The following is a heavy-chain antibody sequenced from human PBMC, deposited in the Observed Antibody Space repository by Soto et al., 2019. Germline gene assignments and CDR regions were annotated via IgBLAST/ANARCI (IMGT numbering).Heavy chain of an antibody. D-gene: IGHD4-17*01. CDR2: ISSSSYI. CDR1: GFTFSSYS. J-gene: IGHJ6*02. Sequence: PGGSLRLSCAASGFTFSSYSMNWVRQAPGKGLEWVSPISSSSYIYYADSVKGRFTISRDNAKNSLYLQMNSLRAEDTAVYYCASYGATLYYYYGMAVWGQGTTVTVSS. CDR3: ASYGATLYYYYGMAV. V-gene: IGHV3-21*01.